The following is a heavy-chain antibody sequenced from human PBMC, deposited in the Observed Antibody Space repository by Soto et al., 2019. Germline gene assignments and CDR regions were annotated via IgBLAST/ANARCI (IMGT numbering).Heavy chain of an antibody. Sequence: SETLSLTCTVSGGSISSSSYYWGWIRQPPGKGQEWIGSIYYSGSTYYNPSLKSRVTISVDTSKNQFSLKLSSVTAADTAVYYCARIGRDYYGMDVWGQGTTVT. CDR1: GGSISSSSYY. V-gene: IGHV4-39*01. D-gene: IGHD3-3*01. J-gene: IGHJ6*02. CDR3: ARIGRDYYGMDV. CDR2: IYYSGST.